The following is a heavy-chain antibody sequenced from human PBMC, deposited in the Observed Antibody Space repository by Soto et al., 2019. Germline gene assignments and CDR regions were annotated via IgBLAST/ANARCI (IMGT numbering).Heavy chain of an antibody. CDR1: GGTFSSYT. D-gene: IGHD3-22*01. Sequence: QDQLVQSGAEVKKPGSSVKVSCKASGGTFSSYTISWVRQAPGQGLEWMGRIIPILGIANYAQKFQGRVTITVDKSTSTAYMELSSLRSEDTAVYYCARSYDRYTPFGPWGQGTLVTVSS. J-gene: IGHJ5*02. CDR3: ARSYDRYTPFGP. CDR2: IIPILGIA. V-gene: IGHV1-69*02.